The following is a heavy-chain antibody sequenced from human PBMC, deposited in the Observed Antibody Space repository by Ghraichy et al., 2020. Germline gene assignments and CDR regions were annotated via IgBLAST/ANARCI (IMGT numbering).Heavy chain of an antibody. Sequence: GESLNISCAASGFTFSTYAMSWVRQAPGKGLEWVSAITGSGGSTYYADSVKGRFTISRDNSKNTLYLQVNSLRAEDTAVYYCAKSLKVGATYSVSDYWGQGTLVTVSS. CDR3: AKSLKVGATYSVSDY. D-gene: IGHD1-26*01. V-gene: IGHV3-23*01. J-gene: IGHJ4*02. CDR1: GFTFSTYA. CDR2: ITGSGGST.